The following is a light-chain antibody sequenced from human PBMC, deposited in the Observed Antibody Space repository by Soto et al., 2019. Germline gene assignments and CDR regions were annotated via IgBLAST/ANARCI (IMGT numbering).Light chain of an antibody. CDR1: QGLSRN. Sequence: VVLTPSPATLSVSPGNGATLPRRASQGLSRNVAWYQQKPGQVPRLLIYGASIRATGIPARFSGSGSGTDFTLTISSLQPEDFATYYCQQSYSTPLTFGGGTKVDIK. CDR2: GAS. CDR3: QQSYSTPLT. V-gene: IGKV3-15*01. J-gene: IGKJ4*01.